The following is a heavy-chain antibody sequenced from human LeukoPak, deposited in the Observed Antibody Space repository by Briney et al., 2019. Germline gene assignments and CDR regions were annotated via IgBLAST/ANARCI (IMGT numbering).Heavy chain of an antibody. Sequence: ASVKVSCKASGYTFTSYGISWVRQAPGQGLEWMGWISAYNGNTNYAQKLQGRVTMTTDTSTSTAYMELRSLRSDDTAVYYCARETPRGYDFWSGPSAGNWFDPWGQGTLVTVSS. CDR2: ISAYNGNT. CDR3: ARETPRGYDFWSGPSAGNWFDP. D-gene: IGHD3-3*01. CDR1: GYTFTSYG. J-gene: IGHJ5*02. V-gene: IGHV1-18*01.